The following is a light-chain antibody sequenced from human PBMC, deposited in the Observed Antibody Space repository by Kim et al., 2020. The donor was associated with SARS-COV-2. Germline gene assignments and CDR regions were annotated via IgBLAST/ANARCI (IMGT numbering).Light chain of an antibody. V-gene: IGKV3-20*01. CDR2: EAF. CDR1: QSVGSSL. Sequence: LSPGESATRSWRASQSVGSSLLAWYQQKPGQAPRLLIYEAFKRVAGIPDRFSGSGSGTDFTLTISRPEPEDFAMYYCQQYGSSPYSFGQGTKLEI. CDR3: QQYGSSPYS. J-gene: IGKJ2*03.